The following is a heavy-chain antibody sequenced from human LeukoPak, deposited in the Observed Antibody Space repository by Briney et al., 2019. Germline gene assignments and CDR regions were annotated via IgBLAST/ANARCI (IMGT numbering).Heavy chain of an antibody. CDR1: GFTFSTYA. CDR3: AKDDGRSSSWDFDY. CDR2: ISSSGGTS. Sequence: GGSLRLSCAASGFTFSTYAVNWVRQAPGKGLEWVSAISSSGGTSYYADSVKGRFSISRDNSKNTLYLRMNSLRAEDTAIYYCAKDDGRSSSWDFDYWGQGTLVTVSS. V-gene: IGHV3-23*01. J-gene: IGHJ4*02. D-gene: IGHD6-13*01.